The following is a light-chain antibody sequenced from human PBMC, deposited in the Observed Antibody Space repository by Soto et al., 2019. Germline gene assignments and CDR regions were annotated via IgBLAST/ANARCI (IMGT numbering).Light chain of an antibody. Sequence: DIQITHSPSSLFESVLDRVSLTCLASQGIAKSLAWYQQKPEKAPKSLIYAASNLQSGVPSRFSGSGSGTEFTLTISSLQPEDFATYYCQKYISYPITCGKGQRRAIK. V-gene: IGKV1D-16*01. CDR2: AAS. J-gene: IGKJ5*01. CDR3: QKYISYPIT. CDR1: QGIAKS.